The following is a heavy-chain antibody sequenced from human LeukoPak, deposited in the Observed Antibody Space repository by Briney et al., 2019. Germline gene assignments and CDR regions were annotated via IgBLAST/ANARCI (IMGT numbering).Heavy chain of an antibody. CDR2: IYYSGST. CDR3: TRSNYYYASGIDY. Sequence: SQTLSLTCTVSGGSISSGDYYWSWIRQPPGKGLECIGYIYYSGSTYYNPSLKSRVTISVDTSKNQFSLKLSSVTAADTAVYYCTRSNYYYASGIDYWGQGTLVTVSS. D-gene: IGHD3-10*01. CDR1: GGSISSGDYY. V-gene: IGHV4-30-4*01. J-gene: IGHJ4*02.